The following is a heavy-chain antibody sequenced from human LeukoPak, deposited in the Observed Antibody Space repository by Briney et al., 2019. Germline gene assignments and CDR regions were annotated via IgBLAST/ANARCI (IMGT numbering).Heavy chain of an antibody. J-gene: IGHJ6*03. CDR1: GFTFRNYW. CDR3: AEGGYYYYMDV. V-gene: IGHV3-11*01. CDR2: ISSSGSTI. Sequence: GGSLRLSCAASGFTFRNYWMGWVRQAPGKGLEWVSYISSSGSTIYYADSVKGRFTISRDNAKNSLYLQMNSLRAEDTAVYYCAEGGYYYYMDVWGKGTTVTVSS. D-gene: IGHD3-16*01.